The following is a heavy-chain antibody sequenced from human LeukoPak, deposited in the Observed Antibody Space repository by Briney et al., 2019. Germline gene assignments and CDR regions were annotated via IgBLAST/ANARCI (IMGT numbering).Heavy chain of an antibody. Sequence: GGSLRLSCAASGLTFIKYSMTWVRQAPGKGLEWVAAITGSGAFTDYADSVKGRFTISRDNSKNTLYLQMSSLRAEDTAIYYCAKRSAESSGYFDYWGQGTLVTVSS. CDR1: GLTFIKYS. CDR2: ITGSGAFT. CDR3: AKRSAESSGYFDY. V-gene: IGHV3-23*01. J-gene: IGHJ4*02. D-gene: IGHD6-19*01.